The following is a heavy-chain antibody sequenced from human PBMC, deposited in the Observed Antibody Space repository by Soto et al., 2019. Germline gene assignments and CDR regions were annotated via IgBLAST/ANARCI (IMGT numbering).Heavy chain of an antibody. Sequence: GASVKVSCKASGYTFTSYDINWVRQATGQGLEWMGWMNPNSGNTGYAQKFQGRVTMTRNTSISTAYMELSSLRSEDTAVYYCARVRFWSGYYTPGYYYYMDVWGKGTTVTVSS. CDR1: GYTFTSYD. V-gene: IGHV1-8*01. CDR2: MNPNSGNT. CDR3: ARVRFWSGYYTPGYYYYMDV. J-gene: IGHJ6*03. D-gene: IGHD3-3*01.